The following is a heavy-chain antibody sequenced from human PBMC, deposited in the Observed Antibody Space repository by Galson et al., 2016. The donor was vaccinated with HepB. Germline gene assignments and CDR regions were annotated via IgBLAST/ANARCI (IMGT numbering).Heavy chain of an antibody. J-gene: IGHJ4*02. V-gene: IGHV3-11*06. CDR3: ARRLGYCSGGSCFYFDY. D-gene: IGHD2-15*01. Sequence: SLRLSCAASGFTFSDYYMSWIRQAPGKGLEWVSYISSSSSYTNYADSVKGRFTISRDNAKNSMYLQMNSLRAEDTAVYYCARRLGYCSGGSCFYFDYWGQGTLVTVSS. CDR1: GFTFSDYY. CDR2: ISSSSSYT.